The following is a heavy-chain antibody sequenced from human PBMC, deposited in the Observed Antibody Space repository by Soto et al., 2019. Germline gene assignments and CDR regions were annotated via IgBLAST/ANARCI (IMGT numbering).Heavy chain of an antibody. CDR2: INSDGSCI. V-gene: IGHV3-74*01. J-gene: IGHJ4*02. D-gene: IGHD5-12*01. Sequence: EVQLVESGGGVVQPGGSLRLSCAASGFSFSTWMHWVRQAPGKGLVWLSRINSDGSCITYADSVKGRFIVSRDNAKNTLYLQINSLTAEDTAVYYCTRGASGYGNFDYWGQGVLLTVSS. CDR1: GFSFSTW. CDR3: TRGASGYGNFDY.